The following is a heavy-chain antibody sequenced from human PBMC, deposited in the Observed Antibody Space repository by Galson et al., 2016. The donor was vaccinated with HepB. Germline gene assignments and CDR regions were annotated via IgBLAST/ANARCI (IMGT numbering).Heavy chain of an antibody. V-gene: IGHV5-10-1*01. J-gene: IGHJ2*01. CDR1: GYIFNDYW. CDR2: IHPRDSHT. D-gene: IGHD3-16*01. CDR3: ARGIVGDGIDY. Sequence: QSGAEVKKPGESLKISCPGSGYIFNDYWIGWVRQMPGKGLEWMGRIHPRDSHTSYSPSFRGHVTFSIEKSLNTAFLQWTNLEASDSGTYFCARGIVGDGIDYWGRGTLVTVSS.